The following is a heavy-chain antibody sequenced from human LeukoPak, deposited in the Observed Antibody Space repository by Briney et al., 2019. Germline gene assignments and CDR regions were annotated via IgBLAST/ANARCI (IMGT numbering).Heavy chain of an antibody. V-gene: IGHV3-9*03. J-gene: IGHJ4*02. Sequence: GRSLRPSCAASGFTFDDSATDSARQAPGEGREWVSSMSWNSGSIGYADSVKGRFTISRDNAKNSLNLQMNSLRAEDMALYYCAKARSGGSSWYLDYWGQGTLVTVSS. CDR3: AKARSGGSSWYLDY. CDR2: MSWNSGSI. CDR1: GFTFDDSA. D-gene: IGHD6-13*01.